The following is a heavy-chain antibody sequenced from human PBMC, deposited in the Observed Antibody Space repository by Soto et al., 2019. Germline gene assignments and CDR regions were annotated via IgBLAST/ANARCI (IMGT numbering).Heavy chain of an antibody. J-gene: IGHJ4*02. D-gene: IGHD6-13*01. CDR2: IYYSATT. V-gene: IGHV4-59*01. CDR1: GGSFSSYY. Sequence: PSETLSLTCTVSGGSFSSYYWTWIRQPPGKGLEWIGYIYYSATTNYNPSLKSRVTISVDTSKNQFSLKLSSVTAADTAVYYCARGAWGAAAGFDYWGQGTLVTVS. CDR3: ARGAWGAAAGFDY.